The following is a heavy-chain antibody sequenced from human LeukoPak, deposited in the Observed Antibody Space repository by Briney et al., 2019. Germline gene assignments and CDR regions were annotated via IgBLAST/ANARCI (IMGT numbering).Heavy chain of an antibody. D-gene: IGHD5-18*01. CDR2: TYYRSKWYN. CDR3: ARDLGYSYGIIDY. V-gene: IGHV6-1*01. J-gene: IGHJ4*02. Sequence: SQTLSLTCAISGESVSSNSAAWNWLRQSPSRGLEWLGRTYYRSKWYNDYAVSVKSRITINPDTSKNQFSLQLNSVTPEDTAVYYCARDLGYSYGIIDYWGQGTLVTVSS. CDR1: GESVSSNSAA.